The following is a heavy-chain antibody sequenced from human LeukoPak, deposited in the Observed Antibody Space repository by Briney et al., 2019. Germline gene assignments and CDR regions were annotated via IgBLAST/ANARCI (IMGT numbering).Heavy chain of an antibody. D-gene: IGHD2-2*01. V-gene: IGHV3-74*01. CDR3: ARAILVPAADFDY. Sequence: LPGGSLRLSCAASGFTFSSYWMHWVRQAPGKGLVWVSRINSDGSSTSYADSVKGRFTISRDNAKNTLYLQMNSLRAEDTAVYYCARAILVPAADFDYWGQGTLVTVSS. CDR1: GFTFSSYW. J-gene: IGHJ4*02. CDR2: INSDGSST.